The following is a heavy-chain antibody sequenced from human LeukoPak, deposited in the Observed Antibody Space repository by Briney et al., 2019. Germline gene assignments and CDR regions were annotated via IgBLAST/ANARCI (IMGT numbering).Heavy chain of an antibody. CDR1: GFTFSSYW. V-gene: IGHV3-7*01. CDR3: ARDPYDFWSGAWGY. CDR2: IKQDGSEK. Sequence: GGSLRLSCAASGFTFSSYWMSWVRQAPGKGLEWVANIKQDGSEKYYVDSVKGRFTISRDNAKNSLYLQMNSLRAEDTAVYYCARDPYDFWSGAWGYWGQGTLVTVSS. D-gene: IGHD3-3*01. J-gene: IGHJ4*02.